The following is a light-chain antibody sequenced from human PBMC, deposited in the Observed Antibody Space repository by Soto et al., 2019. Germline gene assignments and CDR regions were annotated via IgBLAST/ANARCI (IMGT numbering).Light chain of an antibody. Sequence: EVVLTQSPATLSVSPGERATLSSRTSQSVGNNLAWYQQKPGQAPRLLMYGAFIRAPGLPVRFRGTGSGTAFTLTISGLQSEDVALYYCQQYDKWPYTFGHGNKLHI. CDR2: GAF. CDR1: QSVGNN. CDR3: QQYDKWPYT. J-gene: IGKJ2*01. V-gene: IGKV3-15*01.